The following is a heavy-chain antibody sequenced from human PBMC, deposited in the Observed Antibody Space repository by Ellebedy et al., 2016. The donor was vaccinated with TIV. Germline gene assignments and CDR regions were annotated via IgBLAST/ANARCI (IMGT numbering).Heavy chain of an antibody. CDR3: AREESSAWSLFDY. D-gene: IGHD6-19*01. V-gene: IGHV3-23*01. J-gene: IGHJ4*02. Sequence: GESLKISCEASGFTSSSYAMNWVRQAPGKGLEWVSGISDSGTTTYYADSVNGRFTISRDNSKKTIYLQMNSLRAEDTALYHCAREESSAWSLFDYWGQGTQVTVSS. CDR1: GFTSSSYA. CDR2: ISDSGTTT.